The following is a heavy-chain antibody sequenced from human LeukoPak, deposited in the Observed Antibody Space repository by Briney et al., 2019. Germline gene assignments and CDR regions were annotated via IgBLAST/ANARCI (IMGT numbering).Heavy chain of an antibody. D-gene: IGHD1-26*01. CDR3: VGDMGDSGTSDSFAY. CDR1: GFKFDDNA. Sequence: GGSLRLSCVASGFKFDDNAMHWVRQVPGKGLEWVSGVSWNSDRIDYADSVKGRFSISRDNARNSLFLQMNSLRAEDTAFYYCVGDMGDSGTSDSFAYWGQGTLVTVSS. J-gene: IGHJ4*02. CDR2: VSWNSDRI. V-gene: IGHV3-9*01.